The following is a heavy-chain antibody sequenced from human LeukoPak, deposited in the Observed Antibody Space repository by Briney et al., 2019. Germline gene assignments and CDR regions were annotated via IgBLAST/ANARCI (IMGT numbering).Heavy chain of an antibody. J-gene: IGHJ6*04. D-gene: IGHD5-18*01. Sequence: PGGSLRLSCAASGFTFSSYEMNWVRQAPGKGLEWVSYISSSGSTIYYADSVKGRFTISRDNAKNSLYLQMNSLRAEDTAVYYCAREGLQLGNSYYYYYGMDVWGKGTTVTVSS. CDR1: GFTFSSYE. CDR3: AREGLQLGNSYYYYYGMDV. CDR2: ISSSGSTI. V-gene: IGHV3-48*03.